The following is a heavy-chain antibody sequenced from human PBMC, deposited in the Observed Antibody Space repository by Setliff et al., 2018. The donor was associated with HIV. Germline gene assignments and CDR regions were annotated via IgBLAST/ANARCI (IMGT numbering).Heavy chain of an antibody. CDR1: GVTFSSYA. D-gene: IGHD3-22*01. CDR2: ISGSGSST. J-gene: IGHJ3*02. CDR3: AKDSSAYFLSGPRRAFDI. Sequence: GGSLRLSCAASGVTFSSYAMSWVRQAPGKGLEWVSGISGSGSSTYYADSVKGRFTMSRDNSKNTLYLQMNSLRAEDTALYYCAKDSSAYFLSGPRRAFDIWGQGTMVTVSS. V-gene: IGHV3-23*01.